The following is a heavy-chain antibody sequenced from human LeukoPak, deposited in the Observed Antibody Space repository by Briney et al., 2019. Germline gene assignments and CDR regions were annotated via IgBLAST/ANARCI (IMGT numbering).Heavy chain of an antibody. Sequence: GGSLRLSCAASGFTFSIHWMHWVRQAPGKGLEWVSRMNSDGSITTYADSVKGRFTISRDNAKNTLYLQMNSLRAEDTAVYYCARASSSWYEWYFDYWGQGTLVTVSS. V-gene: IGHV3-74*01. D-gene: IGHD6-13*01. CDR1: GFTFSIHW. J-gene: IGHJ4*02. CDR3: ARASSSWYEWYFDY. CDR2: MNSDGSIT.